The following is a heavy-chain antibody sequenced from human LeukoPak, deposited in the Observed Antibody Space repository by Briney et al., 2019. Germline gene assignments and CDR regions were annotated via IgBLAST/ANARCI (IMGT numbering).Heavy chain of an antibody. CDR3: ARMDDFWTDAFDI. CDR1: GFTVSSNY. Sequence: GGSLRLSCAASGFTVSSNYMSWVRQAPGKGLEWVSVIYSGGSTYYADSVKGRFTISRDNSKNTLYLQMNSLRAEDTAVYYCARMDDFWTDAFDIWGQGTMVTVSS. V-gene: IGHV3-53*01. CDR2: IYSGGST. J-gene: IGHJ3*02. D-gene: IGHD3-3*01.